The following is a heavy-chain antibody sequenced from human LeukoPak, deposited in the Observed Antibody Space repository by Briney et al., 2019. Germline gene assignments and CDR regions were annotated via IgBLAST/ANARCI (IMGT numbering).Heavy chain of an antibody. J-gene: IGHJ4*02. Sequence: GSLILSCAVSGFTFNSHAMCWVRQAPGKGLEWVSSIDISGGSTYYADSVKGRFTISRDNSKNTLYLQMNSLRGEDTALYFCANEVRPNDYWGQGTLVTVSS. CDR1: GFTFNSHA. CDR3: ANEVRPNDY. CDR2: IDISGGST. V-gene: IGHV3-23*01. D-gene: IGHD4/OR15-4a*01.